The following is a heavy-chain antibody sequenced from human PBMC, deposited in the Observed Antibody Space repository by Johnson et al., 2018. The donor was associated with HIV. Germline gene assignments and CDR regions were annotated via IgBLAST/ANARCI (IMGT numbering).Heavy chain of an antibody. CDR3: ARSKVDIVVVVGATGAFEI. CDR2: ISYDGSNK. CDR1: GFTFSSYA. D-gene: IGHD2-15*01. J-gene: IGHJ3*02. V-gene: IGHV3-30-3*01. Sequence: QVQLVESGGGVVQPGRSLRLSCAASGFTFSSYAMHWVRQAPGKGLEWVAVISYDGSNKYYADSVKGRFTISRDNSKNTLYLQMNSLRAEDTAVYYCARSKVDIVVVVGATGAFEIWGQGTMVNVSS.